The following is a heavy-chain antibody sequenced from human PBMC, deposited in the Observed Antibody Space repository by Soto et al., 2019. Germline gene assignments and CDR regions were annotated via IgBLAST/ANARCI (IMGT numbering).Heavy chain of an antibody. CDR1: GYTLTELS. Sequence: ASVKVSCKVSGYTLTELSMHWVRQAPGKGLEWMGGFDPEDGETIYAQKFKGRVTMTEDTSTDTAYMEMSSLRSEDTAVYYSAKDQISMVRGGIITARFDYWGQ. CDR2: FDPEDGET. J-gene: IGHJ4*01. CDR3: AKDQISMVRGGIITARFDY. D-gene: IGHD3-10*01. V-gene: IGHV1-24*01.